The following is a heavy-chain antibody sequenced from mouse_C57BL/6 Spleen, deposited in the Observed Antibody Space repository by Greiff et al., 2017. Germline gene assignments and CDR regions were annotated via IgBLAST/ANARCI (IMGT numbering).Heavy chain of an antibody. CDR2: INYDGSST. CDR3: ARNQSRRGFDY. J-gene: IGHJ2*01. Sequence: EVKLVESEGGLVQPGSSMKLSCTASGFTFSDYYMAWVRQFPEKGLEWVANINYDGSSTYYLDYLKSRFIISRDNAKNIPYLQMSSLMSEDTATYYCARNQSRRGFDYWGQGTTLTVSS. V-gene: IGHV5-16*01. CDR1: GFTFSDYY.